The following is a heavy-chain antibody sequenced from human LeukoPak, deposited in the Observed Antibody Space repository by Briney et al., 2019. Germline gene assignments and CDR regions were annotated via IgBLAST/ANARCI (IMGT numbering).Heavy chain of an antibody. D-gene: IGHD6-19*01. Sequence: PGGSLRLSCAASGFTFSGSAMRWVRQASGKGLEWVGRIRSKANSYATAYAASVKGRFTISRDDSKNTAYLQMNSLKTEDTAVYYCTRREAVAGRSVDYWGQGTLVTVSS. CDR1: GFTFSGSA. CDR3: TRREAVAGRSVDY. J-gene: IGHJ4*02. V-gene: IGHV3-73*01. CDR2: IRSKANSYAT.